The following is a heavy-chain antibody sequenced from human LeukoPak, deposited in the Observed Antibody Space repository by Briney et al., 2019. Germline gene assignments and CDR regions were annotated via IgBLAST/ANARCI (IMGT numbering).Heavy chain of an antibody. J-gene: IGHJ5*01. CDR3: TRDRQLEWFYS. Sequence: SETLSLTCTVSGYSISSGYYWGWIRQPPGKGLEWIGSIYHSGSTYYNPSLKSRVTISLDTSKNQFSLNLSSVTAADTAVYYCTRDRQLEWFYSWGQGTLVTVSS. CDR2: IYHSGST. V-gene: IGHV4-38-2*02. D-gene: IGHD5-24*01. CDR1: GYSISSGYY.